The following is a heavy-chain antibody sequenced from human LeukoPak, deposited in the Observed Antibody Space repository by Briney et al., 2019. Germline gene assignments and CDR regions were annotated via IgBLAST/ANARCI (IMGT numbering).Heavy chain of an antibody. CDR2: INPNSGVT. CDR1: GYTFTGYY. Sequence: ASVKVSCKASGYTFTGYYMHWVRQAPGQGLEWMGWINPNSGVTNYAQKFQGRVTMTRDTSISTAYMELSRLRSDDTAVYYCARAAYDYGDSLDYWGQGTLVTVSS. CDR3: ARAAYDYGDSLDY. D-gene: IGHD4-17*01. J-gene: IGHJ4*02. V-gene: IGHV1-2*02.